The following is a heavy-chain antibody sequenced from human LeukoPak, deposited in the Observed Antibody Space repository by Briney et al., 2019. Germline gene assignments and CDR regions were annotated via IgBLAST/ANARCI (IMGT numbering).Heavy chain of an antibody. Sequence: SETLSLTCTVSGGSISSYYWNWIRQPPGKGLEWIGFIYYTGSTNYNPSLKSRVTISVDTSKNQFSLKLGSVTAADTAVYYCARGYSIAAAGFSDYWGQGTLVTVSS. CDR3: ARGYSIAAAGFSDY. CDR2: IYYTGST. D-gene: IGHD6-13*01. CDR1: GGSISSYY. V-gene: IGHV4-59*01. J-gene: IGHJ4*02.